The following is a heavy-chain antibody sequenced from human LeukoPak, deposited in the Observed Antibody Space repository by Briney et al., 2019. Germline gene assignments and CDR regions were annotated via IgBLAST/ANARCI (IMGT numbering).Heavy chain of an antibody. V-gene: IGHV1-18*01. CDR3: ARDDIEYCSPTSCGWFDP. CDR1: GYMFSTYG. D-gene: IGHD2-2*01. CDR2: IGTYNDNT. J-gene: IGHJ5*02. Sequence: ASVKVSCKASGYMFSTYGINWVRQAPGQGLEWTGWIGTYNDNTKYAEKFQGRVTMTADTSTSTAYMELRSLRSDDTAVYYCARDDIEYCSPTSCGWFDPWGQGTLVTVSS.